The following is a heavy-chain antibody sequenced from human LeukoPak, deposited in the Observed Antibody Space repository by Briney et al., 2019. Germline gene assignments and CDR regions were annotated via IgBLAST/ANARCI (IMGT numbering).Heavy chain of an antibody. CDR3: ARADYGESNWFDP. J-gene: IGHJ5*02. D-gene: IGHD4-17*01. CDR2: IIPIFGTA. Sequence: SVKVSCKASGYTFTDYYMHWVRQAPGQGLEWMGGIIPIFGTANYAQKFQGRVTITTDESTSTAYMELSSLRSEDTAVYYCARADYGESNWFDPWGQGTLVTVSS. CDR1: GYTFTDYY. V-gene: IGHV1-69*05.